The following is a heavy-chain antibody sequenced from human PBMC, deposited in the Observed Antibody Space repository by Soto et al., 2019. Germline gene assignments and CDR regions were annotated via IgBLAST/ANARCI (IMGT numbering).Heavy chain of an antibody. CDR3: AKAFYEWLLWTAESRDAFAI. D-gene: IGHD3-3*01. J-gene: IGHJ3*02. CDR2: ISGSGDTS. V-gene: IGHV3-23*01. CDR1: GFTFSNYA. Sequence: EVQLLESGGGLVQPGGSLRLSCAASGFTFSNYAMSWVRQAPGKGLEWVADISGSGDTSYHADSVKGRFIISRDNSKNTLSLQLSGLRAADTAIYYCAKAFYEWLLWTAESRDAFAIWGQGTMVTVSS.